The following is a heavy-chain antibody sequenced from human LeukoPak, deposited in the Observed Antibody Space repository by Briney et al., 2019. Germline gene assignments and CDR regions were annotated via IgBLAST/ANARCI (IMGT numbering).Heavy chain of an antibody. CDR2: IGIVGDT. J-gene: IGHJ6*02. CDR3: LRDYHGMDV. V-gene: IGHV3-13*01. CDR1: GFTVSEYD. D-gene: IGHD3-16*02. Sequence: GGSLRLSCAASGFTVSEYDMHWVRQATGKGLEWVSAIGIVGDTYYVGSVKGRFSMSRDNASNKVHLQMNSLRDGDTGFYYCLRDYHGMDVWGQGTTVIVSS.